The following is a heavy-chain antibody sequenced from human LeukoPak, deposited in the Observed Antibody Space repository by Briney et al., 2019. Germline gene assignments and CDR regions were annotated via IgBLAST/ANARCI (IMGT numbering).Heavy chain of an antibody. V-gene: IGHV3-23*01. D-gene: IGHD3-10*01. Sequence: GGSLRLSCAASGFPFSSPVMSWVRQAPGKGLEWVSIISVTDGGTHYADSVKGRFSVSRDTSKNTVYLQMNSLKAEDTATYYCAKVGPKSYFASGSYSDYWGQGTLVTVSS. J-gene: IGHJ4*02. CDR1: GFPFSSPV. CDR3: AKVGPKSYFASGSYSDY. CDR2: ISVTDGGT.